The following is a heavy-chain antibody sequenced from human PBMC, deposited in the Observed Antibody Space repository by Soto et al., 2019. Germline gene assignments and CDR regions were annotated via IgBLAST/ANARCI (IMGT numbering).Heavy chain of an antibody. J-gene: IGHJ5*02. CDR1: GYTLTSYY. CDR2: INPSGGGT. V-gene: IGHV1-2*04. CDR3: ARDYSFYDILTGYYHVGFDP. Sequence: ASVKVSCKASGYTLTSYYMHWGRQAPGQGLEWMGRINPSGGGTSYAQKFRGWVTMTRDTPISTAYMELSRLRSDDTAVYYFARDYSFYDILTGYYHVGFDPWGQGTLVTVSS. D-gene: IGHD3-9*01.